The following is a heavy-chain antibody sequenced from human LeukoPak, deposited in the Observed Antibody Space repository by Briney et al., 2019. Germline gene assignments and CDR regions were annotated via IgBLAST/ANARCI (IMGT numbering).Heavy chain of an antibody. J-gene: IGHJ4*02. Sequence: ASVKVSCKASGYTFTSYDINWVRQATGQGLEWMGWMNPNSGNTGYAQKFQGRVTTTRNTSISTAYMELSSLRSEDTAVYYCARGPLWGAVTGTDYWGQGTLVTVSS. V-gene: IGHV1-8*01. CDR3: ARGPLWGAVTGTDY. D-gene: IGHD6-19*01. CDR2: MNPNSGNT. CDR1: GYTFTSYD.